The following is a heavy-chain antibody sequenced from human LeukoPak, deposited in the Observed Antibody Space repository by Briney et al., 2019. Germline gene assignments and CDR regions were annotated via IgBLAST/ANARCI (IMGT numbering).Heavy chain of an antibody. CDR3: ARVGICSDCYADVFDI. Sequence: ASVKVSCKASGYTFTSYYMHWVRQAPGQGLEWMGIINPSGGSTSYAQKFQGRVTMTRDTSTSTVYMELSSLSSEDTTIYYCARVGICSDCYADVFDIWGQGTMVTVSS. D-gene: IGHD2-21*02. V-gene: IGHV1-46*01. CDR1: GYTFTSYY. J-gene: IGHJ3*02. CDR2: INPSGGST.